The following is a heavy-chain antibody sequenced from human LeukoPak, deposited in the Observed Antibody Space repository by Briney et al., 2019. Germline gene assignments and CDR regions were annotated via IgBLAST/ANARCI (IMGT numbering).Heavy chain of an antibody. J-gene: IGHJ4*02. CDR2: IYSGGST. V-gene: IGHV3-53*01. CDR3: AKGSYYDSSGSFYFDY. CDR1: GFTVSNNY. Sequence: GSLRLSCAASGFTVSNNYMSWVRQAPGKGLEGGSGIYSGGSTYYADSVKGRFTISRDNSKNTLYVQVNSLGTEDTAAYYCAKGSYYDSSGSFYFDYWGQGTLVTVSS. D-gene: IGHD3-22*01.